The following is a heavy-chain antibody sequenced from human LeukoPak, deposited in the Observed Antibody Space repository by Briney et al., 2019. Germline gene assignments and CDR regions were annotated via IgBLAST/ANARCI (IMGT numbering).Heavy chain of an antibody. CDR2: ISAYNGNT. Sequence: GASVKFSCKASGYTFTSYGISWVRQAPGQGLEWMGWISAYNGNTNYAQKLQGRVTMTTDTSTSTAYMELRSLRSDDTAVYYCARANPYYYGSGSYIVPDYWGQGALVTVSS. CDR1: GYTFTSYG. V-gene: IGHV1-18*01. J-gene: IGHJ4*02. D-gene: IGHD3-10*01. CDR3: ARANPYYYGSGSYIVPDY.